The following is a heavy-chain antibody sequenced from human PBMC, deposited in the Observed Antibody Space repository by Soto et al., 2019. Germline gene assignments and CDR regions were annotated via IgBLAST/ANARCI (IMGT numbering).Heavy chain of an antibody. CDR3: AKGSSGWSSDY. V-gene: IGHV3-30*18. D-gene: IGHD6-19*01. Sequence: GALRLSCAASGFTFSSYGMHWVRQAPGKGLEWVAVISYDGNNQYYADSVKGRFTISRDKSKSSLYLQMNSLRAEDTAVYYCAKGSSGWSSDYWGQGTLVTVSS. J-gene: IGHJ4*02. CDR2: ISYDGNNQ. CDR1: GFTFSSYG.